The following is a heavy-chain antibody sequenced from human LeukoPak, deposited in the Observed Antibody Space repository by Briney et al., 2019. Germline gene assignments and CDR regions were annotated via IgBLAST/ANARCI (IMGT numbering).Heavy chain of an antibody. D-gene: IGHD2-15*01. Sequence: VGSLRLSCAASGFTFSGSAVHWVRQSSGKGLEWVGHIDKKDNLYATAYAESVKGRFTISRDDSKDTAFLHMDSLKTEDTALYYGTRDRGTYNWFDPWGQGTLVTVSS. CDR1: GFTFSGSA. J-gene: IGHJ5*02. V-gene: IGHV3-73*01. CDR2: IDKKDNLYAT. CDR3: TRDRGTYNWFDP.